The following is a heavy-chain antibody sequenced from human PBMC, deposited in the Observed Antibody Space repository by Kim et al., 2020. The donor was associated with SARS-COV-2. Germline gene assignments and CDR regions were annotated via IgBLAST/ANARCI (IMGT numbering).Heavy chain of an antibody. CDR3: AGDGMDWYQRKAFDI. D-gene: IGHD2-2*01. J-gene: IGHJ3*02. Sequence: ASVKGRFTISGNNAKNALYRQMNSLRAEDTAVYYCAGDGMDWYQRKAFDIWGQGTMVTVSS. V-gene: IGHV3-11*04.